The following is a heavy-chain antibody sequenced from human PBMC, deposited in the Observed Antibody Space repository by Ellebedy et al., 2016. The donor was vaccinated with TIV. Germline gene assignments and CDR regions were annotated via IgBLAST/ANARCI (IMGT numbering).Heavy chain of an antibody. CDR1: GYTFTSYG. CDR2: ISAYNGNT. Sequence: ASVKVSXXASGYTFTSYGISWVRQAPGQGLEWMGWISAYNGNTNYAQKLQGRVTMTTDTSTSTAYMELRSLRSDDTAIYYCASSVDTSIGYHHHWGQGTLVTVSS. D-gene: IGHD5-18*01. J-gene: IGHJ5*02. V-gene: IGHV1-18*01. CDR3: ASSVDTSIGYHHH.